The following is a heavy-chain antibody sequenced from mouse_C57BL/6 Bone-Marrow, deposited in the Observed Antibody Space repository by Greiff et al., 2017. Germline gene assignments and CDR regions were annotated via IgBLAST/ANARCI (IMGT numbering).Heavy chain of an antibody. J-gene: IGHJ3*01. CDR2: IWGVGST. CDR1: GFSLTSYG. CDR3: ASLYYGSTWFAY. V-gene: IGHV2-6*01. D-gene: IGHD1-1*01. Sequence: VKLVESGPGLVAPSQSLSITCTVSGFSLTSYGVDWVRQSPGKGLEWLGVIWGVGSTNYNSALKSRLSISKDNSKSQVFLKMNSLQTDDTAMYYCASLYYGSTWFAYWGQGTLVTVSA.